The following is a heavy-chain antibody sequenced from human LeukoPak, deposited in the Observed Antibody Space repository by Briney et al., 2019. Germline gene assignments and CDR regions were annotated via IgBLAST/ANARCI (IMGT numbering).Heavy chain of an antibody. CDR2: ISSSSSYI. J-gene: IGHJ6*04. D-gene: IGHD1-26*01. V-gene: IGHV3-21*01. CDR3: ARGQVVGATFGMDV. Sequence: GGSLRLSCAASGFTFSSYSMNWVRQAPGKGLEWVSSISSSSSYIYYADSVKGRFTISRDNAKNSLYLQMNSLRADDTAVYYCARGQVVGATFGMDVWGKGTTVTVSS. CDR1: GFTFSSYS.